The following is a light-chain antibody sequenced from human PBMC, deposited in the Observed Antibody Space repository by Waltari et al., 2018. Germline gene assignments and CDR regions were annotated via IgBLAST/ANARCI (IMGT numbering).Light chain of an antibody. Sequence: QSALTQPRSVSGSPGQSVTISCTGTSSDVGRYNYVSWYQQHPGKAPKLMLYDVTKRPSGVPDRFSGSKSGNTASLTISGLQAEDEADYYCYSYTGHYTPYVFGTGTKVTVL. J-gene: IGLJ1*01. CDR1: SSDVGRYNY. V-gene: IGLV2-11*01. CDR3: YSYTGHYTPYV. CDR2: DVT.